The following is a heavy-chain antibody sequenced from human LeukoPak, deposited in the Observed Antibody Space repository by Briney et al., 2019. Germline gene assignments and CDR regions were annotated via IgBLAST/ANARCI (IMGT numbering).Heavy chain of an antibody. J-gene: IGHJ4*02. CDR2: IYHSGST. V-gene: IGHV4-30-2*01. CDR3: ARAPAGNLIDY. CDR1: GGSISSGGYS. Sequence: SQTLSLTCAVSGGSISSGGYSWGWIRQPPGKGLEWIGYIYHSGSTYYNPSLKSRVTISVDRSKNQFSLKLSSVTAADTAVYYCARAPAGNLIDYWGQGTLVTVSS. D-gene: IGHD1-1*01.